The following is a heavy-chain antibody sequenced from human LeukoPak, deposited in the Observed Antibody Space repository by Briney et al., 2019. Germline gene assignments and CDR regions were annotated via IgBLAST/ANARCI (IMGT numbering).Heavy chain of an antibody. CDR1: GYTFTTYS. CDR3: ARRITVVRATGAIAV. D-gene: IGHD3-10*01. V-gene: IGHV5-51*01. J-gene: IGHJ3*01. Sequence: VESLTISCKGSGYTFTTYSIGWVRQLPGKGLEWMGIIYPGDSDTTYSPSFQGQVKISSDKSTTTAYLQWSSLKASDTAMYYCARRITVVRATGAIAVWDQATMVTVSS. CDR2: IYPGDSDT.